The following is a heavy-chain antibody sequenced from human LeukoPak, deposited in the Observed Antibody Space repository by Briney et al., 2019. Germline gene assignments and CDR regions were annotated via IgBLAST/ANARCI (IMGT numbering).Heavy chain of an antibody. D-gene: IGHD6-13*01. CDR1: GFTFSGSA. Sequence: GGSLRLSCAASGFTFSGSAMHWVRQASGRGLEWLGRIRSKADSYTTAYAASVKGRFIVSRDDSKNTAYLQMNSLKTEDTAVYYCRAAADLNDYWGQGTLVTVSS. CDR3: RAAADLNDY. J-gene: IGHJ4*02. CDR2: IRSKADSYTT. V-gene: IGHV3-73*01.